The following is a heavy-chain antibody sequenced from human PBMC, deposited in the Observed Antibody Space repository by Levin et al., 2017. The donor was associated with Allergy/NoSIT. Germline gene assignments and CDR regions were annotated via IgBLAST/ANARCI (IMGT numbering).Heavy chain of an antibody. Sequence: RAGGSLRLSCTVSGGSIISSNYYWGWLRQPPGKGLEWIGSIYYTGSSHYNPSLKSRVTISVDTSKDHFSLNLTSVTAADTAVYFCARSSSLEYFDPWGQGTLVTVSS. J-gene: IGHJ5*02. D-gene: IGHD3-3*01. V-gene: IGHV4-39*02. CDR2: IYYTGSS. CDR1: GGSIISSNYY. CDR3: ARSSSLEYFDP.